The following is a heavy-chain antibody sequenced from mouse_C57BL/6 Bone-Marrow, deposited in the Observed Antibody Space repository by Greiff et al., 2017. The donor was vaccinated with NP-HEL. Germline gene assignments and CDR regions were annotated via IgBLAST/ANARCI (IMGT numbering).Heavy chain of an antibody. Sequence: QVQLQQPGAELVKPGASVKLSCKASGYTFTRYWMHWVKQRPGQGLEWIGMIHPNSGSTNYNEKFKSKATLSVDTSSNTDYMQLSSLTSEDSAVYYCARTGWEFITKEVGGYWGKGTTLTVSS. D-gene: IGHD1-1*01. CDR3: ARTGWEFITKEVGGY. CDR1: GYTFTRYW. V-gene: IGHV1-64*01. CDR2: IHPNSGST. J-gene: IGHJ2*01.